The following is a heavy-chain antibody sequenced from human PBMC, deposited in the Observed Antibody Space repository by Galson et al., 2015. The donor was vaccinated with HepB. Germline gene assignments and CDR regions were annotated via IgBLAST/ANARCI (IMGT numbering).Heavy chain of an antibody. D-gene: IGHD3-3*01. CDR2: TIPIFGTA. CDR1: GGTFSSYG. J-gene: IGHJ5*02. Sequence: SVKVSCKASGGTFSSYGISWVRQAPGQGLEWMGGTIPIFGTANYAQKFQGRFTITADESTSTAYMELSSLRSEDTAVYYCAGVGYHFWRGYLNWFDPWGQGTLVTVSS. V-gene: IGHV1-69*13. CDR3: AGVGYHFWRGYLNWFDP.